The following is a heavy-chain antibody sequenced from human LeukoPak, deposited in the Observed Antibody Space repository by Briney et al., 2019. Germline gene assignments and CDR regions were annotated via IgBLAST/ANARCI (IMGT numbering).Heavy chain of an antibody. Sequence: SETLSLTCTVSGGSISSYYWSWIRQPPGKGLEWIGYIYYSGSTNYNPSLKSRVTISVDTSKNQFSLKLSSVTAADTAVYYCARARLRYFDWLLSSYFDYWGQGTLVTVSS. J-gene: IGHJ4*02. CDR1: GGSISSYY. V-gene: IGHV4-59*12. CDR2: IYYSGST. CDR3: ARARLRYFDWLLSSYFDY. D-gene: IGHD3-9*01.